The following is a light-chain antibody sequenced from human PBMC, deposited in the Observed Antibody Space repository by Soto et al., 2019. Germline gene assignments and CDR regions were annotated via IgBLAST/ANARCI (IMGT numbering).Light chain of an antibody. CDR2: DAS. J-gene: IGKJ2*01. CDR1: KAIRNY. CDR3: QQSYTTVYT. Sequence: DIQMTQSPSCLSASVADRITITCRASKAIRNYLVWFQQTTGKAPKRLVYDASSLQSGVPSRFSGLGSVTDFTLTISSLQPEESATYFCQQSYTTVYTFGLGTKVDIK. V-gene: IGKV1-39*01.